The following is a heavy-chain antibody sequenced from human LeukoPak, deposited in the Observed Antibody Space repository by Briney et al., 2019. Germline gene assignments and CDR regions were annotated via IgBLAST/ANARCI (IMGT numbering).Heavy chain of an antibody. D-gene: IGHD5-12*01. V-gene: IGHV4-59*01. CDR3: AGAGWLQSPWDYYGMDV. J-gene: IGHJ6*02. CDR2: IYYSGST. CDR1: RGSISSYY. Sequence: SETLSLTCTVSRGSISSYYWSWIRQPPGKGLEWIGYIYYSGSTNYNPSLKSRVTISVDTSKNQFSPKLSSVTAADTAVYYCAGAGWLQSPWDYYGMDVWGQGTTVTVSS.